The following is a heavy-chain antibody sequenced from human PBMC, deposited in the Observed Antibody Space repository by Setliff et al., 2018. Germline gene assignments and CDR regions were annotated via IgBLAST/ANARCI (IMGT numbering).Heavy chain of an antibody. Sequence: PSETLSLTCTVSGGSVGSDFSYWTWIRQPAGKGPEWIGQIYTTWSTNYNPSLRSRATISLDASKNQFSLSLTSVTAADTAVYYCARMSGFQYMDVWGKGTTVTVS. J-gene: IGHJ6*03. V-gene: IGHV4-61*09. CDR3: ARMSGFQYMDV. CDR1: GGSVGSDFSY. D-gene: IGHD3-3*01. CDR2: IYTTWST.